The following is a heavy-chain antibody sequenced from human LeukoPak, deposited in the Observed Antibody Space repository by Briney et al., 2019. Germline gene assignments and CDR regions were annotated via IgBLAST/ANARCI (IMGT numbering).Heavy chain of an antibody. D-gene: IGHD6-25*01. CDR2: INHSAST. Sequence: PSETLSLTCAVSGGSFSGCYWSWIWKPPRQGLEWIGEINHSASTSDSPSHRSRVTRSVATSKNQFTLQLSSVTAADTAVYYCARCVETAAGASHGTRWEFDYWGQGTLVTVSS. V-gene: IGHV4-34*01. J-gene: IGHJ4*02. CDR1: GGSFSGCY. CDR3: ARCVETAAGASHGTRWEFDY.